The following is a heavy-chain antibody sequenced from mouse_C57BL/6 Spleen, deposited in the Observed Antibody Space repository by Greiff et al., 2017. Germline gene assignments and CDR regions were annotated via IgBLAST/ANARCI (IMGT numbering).Heavy chain of an antibody. V-gene: IGHV1-22*01. Sequence: EVQLQESGPELVKPGASVKMSCKASGYTFTDYNMHWVKQSHGKSLEWIGYINPNNGGTSYNQKFKGKATLTVNKSSSTAYMELRSLTSEDSAVYYCARSWGYGRGYAMDYWGQGTSVTVSS. CDR2: INPNNGGT. CDR3: ARSWGYGRGYAMDY. J-gene: IGHJ4*01. D-gene: IGHD2-2*01. CDR1: GYTFTDYN.